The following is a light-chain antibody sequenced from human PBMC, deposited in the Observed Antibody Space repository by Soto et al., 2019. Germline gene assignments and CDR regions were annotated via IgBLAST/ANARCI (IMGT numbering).Light chain of an antibody. CDR2: GAS. Sequence: ELGMTQSPSTLSGSPGERATLSWRASQGLGSNLAWYQQKPGQPPRLIIYGASTRATGIPARFSASGAGTEFTPTVSSLQPEDSAVYYCQQHNNWPPITFGQGTRLEIK. CDR1: QGLGSN. J-gene: IGKJ5*01. CDR3: QQHNNWPPIT. V-gene: IGKV3-15*01.